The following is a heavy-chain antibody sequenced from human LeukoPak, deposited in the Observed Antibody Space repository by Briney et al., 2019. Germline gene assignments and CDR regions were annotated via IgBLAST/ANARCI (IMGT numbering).Heavy chain of an antibody. Sequence: GWSLRLSCVASGFTVSSYTMNWVRPAPGKGREWVSCVNSSSSYIYYPDSVKGRFNISRDNAKNSLYLQMIKLRAEDTAVYYCARGIIDCSSPSCPFDPWGQGTLVTVSS. CDR2: VNSSSSYI. V-gene: IGHV3-21*01. CDR3: ARGIIDCSSPSCPFDP. J-gene: IGHJ5*02. CDR1: GFTVSSYT. D-gene: IGHD2-2*01.